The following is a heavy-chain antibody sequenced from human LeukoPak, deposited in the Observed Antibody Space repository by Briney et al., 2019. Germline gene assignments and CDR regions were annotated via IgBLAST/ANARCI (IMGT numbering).Heavy chain of an antibody. D-gene: IGHD1-1*01. V-gene: IGHV3-30*02. CDR3: AKDKDPWKSTSISDFDY. CDR2: IRYDGSNK. J-gene: IGHJ4*02. Sequence: PGGSLRLSCAASGFTFSTYGMHWVRQAPGKGLEWVAFIRYDGSNKYYADSVKGRFTISRDNSKNTLYVQMNSLRAEDTAVYFCAKDKDPWKSTSISDFDYWGQGTLVTVSS. CDR1: GFTFSTYG.